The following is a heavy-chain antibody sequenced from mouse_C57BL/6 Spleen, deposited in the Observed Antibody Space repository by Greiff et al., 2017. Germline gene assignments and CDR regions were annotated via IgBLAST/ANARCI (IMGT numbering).Heavy chain of an antibody. V-gene: IGHV5-16*01. J-gene: IGHJ1*03. CDR3: ARDRGSYEYFDV. CDR2: INYDGSST. D-gene: IGHD1-1*02. CDR1: GFTFSDYY. Sequence: EVKVVESEGGLVQPGSSMKLSCTASGFTFSDYYMAWVRQVPEKGLEWVANINYDGSSTYYLDSLKSRFIISRDNAKNILYLQMSSLKSEDTATYYCARDRGSYEYFDVWGTGTTVTVSS.